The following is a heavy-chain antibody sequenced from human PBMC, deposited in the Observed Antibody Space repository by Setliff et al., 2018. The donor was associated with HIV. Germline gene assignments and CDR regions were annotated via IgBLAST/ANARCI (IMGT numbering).Heavy chain of an antibody. CDR1: GFSLSTSGVG. J-gene: IGHJ6*03. CDR3: AHSYCSSTSCYPHYYYYMDV. CDR2: IYWDDCK. D-gene: IGHD2-2*01. V-gene: IGHV2-5*02. Sequence: SGPTLVNPTQTLTLTCTFSGFSLSTSGVGVGWIRQPPGKALEWLALIYWDDCKRYSPSLESRLTITKDTSKNQVVLTMTNMDPVDTATYYCAHSYCSSTSCYPHYYYYMDVWGKGTTVTVSS.